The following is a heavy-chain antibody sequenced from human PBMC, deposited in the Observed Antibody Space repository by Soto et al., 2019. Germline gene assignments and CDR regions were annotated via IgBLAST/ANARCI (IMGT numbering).Heavy chain of an antibody. V-gene: IGHV4-31*03. J-gene: IGHJ5*02. CDR1: GGSISSGGYY. CDR3: ARGFPPYDWFDP. D-gene: IGHD3-10*01. CDR2: IYYSGST. Sequence: QVQLQESGPGLVKPSQTLSLTCTVSGGSISSGGYYWSWIRQHPGKGLEWTGYIYYSGSTYYNPSLKSRVTISVDTSKNQFSLKLSSVAAADTAVYYCARGFPPYDWFDPWGQGTLVTVSS.